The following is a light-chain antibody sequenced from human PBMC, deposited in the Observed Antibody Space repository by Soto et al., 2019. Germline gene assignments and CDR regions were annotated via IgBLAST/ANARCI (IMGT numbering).Light chain of an antibody. CDR1: ECFSNY. CDR2: AAS. J-gene: IGKJ4*01. V-gene: IGKV1-27*01. Sequence: DIKMANSPSSLSGSGGDRVTITFRASECFSNYLAWFQQQPGKAPALLIYAASTSQSGVPSRFSGSGSGTDFTLTITNLQPDDVATSYCHKHKNGGLLTFGGGTKVDIK. CDR3: HKHKNGGLLT.